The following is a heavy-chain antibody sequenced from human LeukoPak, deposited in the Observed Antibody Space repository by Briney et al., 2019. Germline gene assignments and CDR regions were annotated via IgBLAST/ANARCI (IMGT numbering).Heavy chain of an antibody. V-gene: IGHV1-69*04. CDR3: ARVLRYFDWPNPYYYYGMDV. CDR2: IIPILGIA. CDR1: GGTFSSYA. Sequence: SVKVSCKASGGTFSSYAISWVRQAPGQGLEWMGRIIPILGIANYAQKFQGRVTITADKSTSTAYMELSSLRSEGTAVYYCARVLRYFDWPNPYYYYGMDVWGQGTTVTVSS. D-gene: IGHD3-9*01. J-gene: IGHJ6*02.